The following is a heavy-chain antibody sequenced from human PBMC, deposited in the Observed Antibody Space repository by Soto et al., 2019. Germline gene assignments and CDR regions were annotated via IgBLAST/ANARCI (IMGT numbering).Heavy chain of an antibody. J-gene: IGHJ6*02. CDR3: AREVGHMDV. CDR1: GYTFTTYC. CDR2: VSPYNGDT. V-gene: IGHV1-18*04. Sequence: ASVKVSCKAFGYTFTTYCINWVRQAPGQGLEWMGWVSPYNGDTTYAQKVQGRVTMTTDTSTRTAYLELRSLRSDDTAVYYCAREVGHMDVWGQGTTVTVSS.